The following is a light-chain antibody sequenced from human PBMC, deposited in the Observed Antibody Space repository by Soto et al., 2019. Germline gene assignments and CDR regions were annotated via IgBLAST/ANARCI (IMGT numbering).Light chain of an antibody. CDR3: AAWDDSLSGYV. J-gene: IGLJ1*01. Sequence: SVLTQPPSASGTPGQRVTISCSGSSSNIGSNYVYWYQQLPGTAPKLLIYSNNQRPSGVPDRFSGSKSGTSASLAISGLRSEDEADYYCAAWDDSLSGYVFGTRTKVTVL. V-gene: IGLV1-47*02. CDR2: SNN. CDR1: SSNIGSNY.